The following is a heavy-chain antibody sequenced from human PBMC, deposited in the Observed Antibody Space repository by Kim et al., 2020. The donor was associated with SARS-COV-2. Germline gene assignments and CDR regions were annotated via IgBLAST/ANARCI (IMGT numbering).Heavy chain of an antibody. J-gene: IGHJ3*02. CDR2: ISGDGGST. Sequence: GGSLRLSCAASGFTFDDYVMHWVRQAPGKGLEWVSLISGDGGSTYYVDSVKGRFTISRDNSKNSLYLQMNSLRTEDTALYYCAKVYGSGSYRDPFDIWGQGTMVTVSS. CDR3: AKVYGSGSYRDPFDI. D-gene: IGHD3-10*01. V-gene: IGHV3-43*02. CDR1: GFTFDDYV.